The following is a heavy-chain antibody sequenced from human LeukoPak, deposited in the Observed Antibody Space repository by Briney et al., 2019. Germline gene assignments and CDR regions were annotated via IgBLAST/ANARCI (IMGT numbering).Heavy chain of an antibody. CDR1: GGSFSGYY. D-gene: IGHD5-18*01. V-gene: IGHV4-34*01. J-gene: IGHJ5*02. CDR2: INHSGSN. CDR3: ARHGYSYGPFWFDP. Sequence: SETLSLTCAVYGGSFSGYYWSWIRQPPGKGLEWIGEINHSGSNNYNPSLKSRVTISVDTSKNQFSLKLSSVTAADTAVYYCARHGYSYGPFWFDPWGQGTLVTVSS.